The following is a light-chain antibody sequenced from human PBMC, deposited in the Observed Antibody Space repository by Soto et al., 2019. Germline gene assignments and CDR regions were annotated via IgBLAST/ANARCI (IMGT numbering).Light chain of an antibody. Sequence: AMRMTQSPSSFSSSTGDRVAITCLASQGISSYLAWYQQKPGKAPKLLIYAASTLQSGVPSRFSGSGSGTDFTLTISCLQSEDFATYYCQQYYSYPRTFGQGTKVDIK. CDR2: AAS. CDR1: QGISSY. V-gene: IGKV1-8*01. J-gene: IGKJ1*01. CDR3: QQYYSYPRT.